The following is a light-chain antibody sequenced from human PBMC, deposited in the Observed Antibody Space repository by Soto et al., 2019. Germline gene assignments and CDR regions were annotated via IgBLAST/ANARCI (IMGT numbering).Light chain of an antibody. J-gene: IGKJ1*01. V-gene: IGKV1-5*03. CDR3: QHYNSYSEA. Sequence: HSPSSLSATIGDRVTITCRAGQSISTYLNWYQQKPGKAPKLLIYKASTLKSGVPSRFSGSGSGTEFTLTISSLQPDDFATYYCQHYNSYSEAFGQGTKV. CDR1: QSISTY. CDR2: KAS.